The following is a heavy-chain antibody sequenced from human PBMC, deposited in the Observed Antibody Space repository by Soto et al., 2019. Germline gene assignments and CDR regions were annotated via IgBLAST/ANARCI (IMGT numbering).Heavy chain of an antibody. D-gene: IGHD6-19*01. CDR2: INQDGSVT. CDR3: ARYYRGSGRYFFDY. CDR1: GFTFMSSF. J-gene: IGHJ4*02. Sequence: GGSLRLSCVASGFTFMSSFMGWVRQAPGEGLEWVANINQDGSVTYYVDSVEGRFTIFRDNAKDSLYLQMHSLRAEDTAVYYCARYYRGSGRYFFDYWGQGTLVTVSS. V-gene: IGHV3-7*03.